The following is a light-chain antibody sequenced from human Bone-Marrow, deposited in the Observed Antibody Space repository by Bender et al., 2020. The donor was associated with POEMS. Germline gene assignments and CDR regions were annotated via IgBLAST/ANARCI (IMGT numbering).Light chain of an antibody. V-gene: IGLV2-23*02. CDR1: SSDIGFYNL. CDR2: EVS. Sequence: QSALTQPASVSGSPGQSITISCTGTSSDIGFYNLVSWYQQHPGNVPKLIIYEVSKRPSGVSNRFSGSKSGNTASLTISGLQAEDEADYYCCSYSSGGGMFGGGTKATVL. CDR3: CSYSSGGGM. J-gene: IGLJ3*02.